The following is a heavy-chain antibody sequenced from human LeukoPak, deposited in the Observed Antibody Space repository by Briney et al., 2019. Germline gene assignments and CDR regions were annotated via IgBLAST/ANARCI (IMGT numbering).Heavy chain of an antibody. CDR1: GDSLSNNRAA. D-gene: IGHD6-19*01. CDR2: TYYRSKWYN. J-gene: IGHJ4*02. CDR3: ARAPTPIIAVAGSFDY. Sequence: SQTLSLTCAISGDSLSNNRAAWNWIRQSPSRGLEWLGSTYYRSKWYNDYAVSVKSRITINPDTSKNQFSLQVNSVTPEDTAVYYCARAPTPIIAVAGSFDYWGQGTLVTVSS. V-gene: IGHV6-1*01.